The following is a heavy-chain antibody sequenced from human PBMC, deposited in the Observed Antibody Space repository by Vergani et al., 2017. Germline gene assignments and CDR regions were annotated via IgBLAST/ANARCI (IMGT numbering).Heavy chain of an antibody. V-gene: IGHV3-21*01. CDR2: ISSSSSYI. D-gene: IGHD1-1*01. CDR1: GLTFSDYN. Sequence: EVLLVESGGGPVKPGGSLRLSCAASGLTFSDYNMNWVRQAPGKGLEWVSSISSSSSYIYYADSVKGRFTISRDNAKNSLYLQMNSLRAEDTAVYYCARMGIRELDYWGQGTLVTVSS. CDR3: ARMGIRELDY. J-gene: IGHJ4*02.